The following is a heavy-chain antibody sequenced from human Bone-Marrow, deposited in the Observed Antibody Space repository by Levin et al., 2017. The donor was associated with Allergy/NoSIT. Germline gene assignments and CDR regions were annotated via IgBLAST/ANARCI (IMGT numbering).Heavy chain of an antibody. CDR3: ARAIRYSSSWYPPLDY. J-gene: IGHJ4*02. CDR1: GFTFSSYA. V-gene: IGHV3-30-3*01. D-gene: IGHD6-13*01. Sequence: PGGSLRLSCAASGFTFSSYAMHWVRQAPGKGLEWVVVISYDGSNKYYADSVKGRFTISRDNSKNTLYLQMNSLRTEDTAVYYCARAIRYSSSWYPPLDYWGQGTLVTVSS. CDR2: ISYDGSNK.